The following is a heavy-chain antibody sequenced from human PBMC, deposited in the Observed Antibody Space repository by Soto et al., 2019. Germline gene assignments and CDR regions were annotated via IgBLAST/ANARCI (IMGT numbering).Heavy chain of an antibody. J-gene: IGHJ5*02. V-gene: IGHV4-39*01. D-gene: IGHD4-17*01. CDR1: GGSISSSSYY. Sequence: ASETLSLTCTVSGGSISSSSYYWGWIRQPPGKGLEWIGSIYYSGSTYYNPSLKSRVTISVDTSKNQFSLKLSSVTAADTAVYYCARRGDYGVALDPWGQGTLVTVSS. CDR2: IYYSGST. CDR3: ARRGDYGVALDP.